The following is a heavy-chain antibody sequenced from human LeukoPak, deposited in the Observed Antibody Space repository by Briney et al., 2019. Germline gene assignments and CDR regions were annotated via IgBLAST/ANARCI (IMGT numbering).Heavy chain of an antibody. CDR1: GFTFSSYS. V-gene: IGHV3-48*01. J-gene: IGHJ4*02. CDR3: ARDQYDSSGYGFDY. D-gene: IGHD3-22*01. CDR2: ISSSSSTI. Sequence: GGPLRLSCAASGFTFSSYSMNWVRQAPGKGLEWVSYISSSSSTIYYADSVKGRFTISRDNAKNSLYLQMNSLRAEDTAVYYCARDQYDSSGYGFDYWGQGTLVTVSS.